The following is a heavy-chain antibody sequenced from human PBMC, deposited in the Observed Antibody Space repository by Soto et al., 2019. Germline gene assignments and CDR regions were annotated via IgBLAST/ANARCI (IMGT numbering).Heavy chain of an antibody. CDR3: AKETGVRNFDY. D-gene: IGHD2-8*01. Sequence: GGSLRLSCAASGFTFSTYAMSWVRQAPGKGLEWVSGISGSGTGTYYADSVKGRFTISRDNSKNTLYLQMNSLRAEDTAVYYCAKETGVRNFDYWGQGTLVTVSS. CDR1: GFTFSTYA. CDR2: ISGSGTGT. V-gene: IGHV3-23*01. J-gene: IGHJ4*02.